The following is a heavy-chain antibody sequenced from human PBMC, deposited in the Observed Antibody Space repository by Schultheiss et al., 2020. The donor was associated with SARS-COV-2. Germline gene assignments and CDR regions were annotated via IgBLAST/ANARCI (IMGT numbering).Heavy chain of an antibody. D-gene: IGHD5-18*01. J-gene: IGHJ4*02. Sequence: GGSLRLSCAASGFTFSSYAMSWVRQAPGKGLEWVAVIWYDGSNKYYADSVKGRFTISRDNSKNTLYLQMNSLRAEDTAVYYCARRGYSYGCFDYWGQGTLVTVSS. CDR1: GFTFSSYA. CDR3: ARRGYSYGCFDY. V-gene: IGHV3-33*08. CDR2: IWYDGSNK.